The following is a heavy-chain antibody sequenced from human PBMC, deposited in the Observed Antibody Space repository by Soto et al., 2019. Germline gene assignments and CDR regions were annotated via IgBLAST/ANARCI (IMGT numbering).Heavy chain of an antibody. J-gene: IGHJ4*02. CDR1: GCTFSSYA. D-gene: IGHD3-10*02. CDR3: ASQAMLGELLMGFDD. Sequence: QVQLVQSGAEVKKPGSSVKVSCKASGCTFSSYAISWVRQAPGQGLEWMGGIITIFGTANYAQKFQGRVTITADESTSTAYMELSSLRSEDTAVYYCASQAMLGELLMGFDDGGQGTLVTVSS. V-gene: IGHV1-69*01. CDR2: IITIFGTA.